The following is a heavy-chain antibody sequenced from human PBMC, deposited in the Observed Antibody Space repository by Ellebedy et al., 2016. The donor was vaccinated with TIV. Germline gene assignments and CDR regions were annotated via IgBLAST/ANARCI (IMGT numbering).Heavy chain of an antibody. CDR3: ARERAPFDGFDV. Sequence: GGSLRLXCVASGFIFSNHGMHWVRQAPGKGPEWVAVIWVDGLSKYYVDSVKGRFTISRDNSKNTLYLQMNSLRAEDTAVYYCARERAPFDGFDVWGQGTMVTVSS. J-gene: IGHJ3*01. V-gene: IGHV3-33*01. CDR1: GFIFSNHG. CDR2: IWVDGLSK.